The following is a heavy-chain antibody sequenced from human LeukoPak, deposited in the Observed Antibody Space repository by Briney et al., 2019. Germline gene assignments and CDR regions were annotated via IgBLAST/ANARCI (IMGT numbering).Heavy chain of an antibody. CDR3: ASKSTDHGEIRFDY. D-gene: IGHD4-17*01. V-gene: IGHV4-59*01. CDR1: GDSTNTYF. J-gene: IGHJ4*02. Sequence: PSETLSLTCTISGDSTNTYFWSWIRQPPGKGLEWIGYIYYTGTTNYNPSLKSRVTISVDTSKNQFSLKVSSVTAADTGVYYCASKSTDHGEIRFDYWGQGTLVTVSS. CDR2: IYYTGTT.